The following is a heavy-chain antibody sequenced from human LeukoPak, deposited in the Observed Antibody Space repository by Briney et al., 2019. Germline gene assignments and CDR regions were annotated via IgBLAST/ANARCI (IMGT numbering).Heavy chain of an antibody. CDR3: ATYDYGGAEYFQH. CDR1: GGSFSGYY. J-gene: IGHJ1*01. V-gene: IGHV4-34*01. D-gene: IGHD4-23*01. Sequence: SETLSLTCAVYGGSFSGYYWSWIRQPPGKGLEWIGEINHSGSTNYNPSLKSRVTISVDTSKNQFSLQLSSVTAADTAVYYCATYDYGGAEYFQHWGQGTLVTVSS. CDR2: INHSGST.